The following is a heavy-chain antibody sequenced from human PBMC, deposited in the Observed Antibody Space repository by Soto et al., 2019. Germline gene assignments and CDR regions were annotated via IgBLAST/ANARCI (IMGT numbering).Heavy chain of an antibody. CDR3: ARGSAAIMVD. D-gene: IGHD2-2*01. V-gene: IGHV4-59*01. CDR2: IYYSGST. Sequence: QVQLQESGPGLLKPSETLSLTCTVSGGSISSYYWSWIRQPPGKGLEWIGYIYYSGSTNYNPSLKNRVTISVDTSKNQFSLKLSSVTAADTAVYYCARGSAAIMVDWGQGTLVTVSS. CDR1: GGSISSYY. J-gene: IGHJ4*02.